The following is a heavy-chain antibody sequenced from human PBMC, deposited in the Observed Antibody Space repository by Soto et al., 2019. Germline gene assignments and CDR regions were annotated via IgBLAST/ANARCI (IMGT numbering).Heavy chain of an antibody. J-gene: IGHJ4*02. D-gene: IGHD4-4*01. Sequence: QVQLVESGGGVVQPGRSLRLSCAASGFTFSSYAMHWVRQAPGKGLEWVAVISYDGSNKYYADSVKGRFTISRDNSKNMLYLQMNSLRAEDTAVYYCATDYSKTDGGILDYWGQGTLVTVSS. CDR1: GFTFSSYA. CDR2: ISYDGSNK. CDR3: ATDYSKTDGGILDY. V-gene: IGHV3-30-3*01.